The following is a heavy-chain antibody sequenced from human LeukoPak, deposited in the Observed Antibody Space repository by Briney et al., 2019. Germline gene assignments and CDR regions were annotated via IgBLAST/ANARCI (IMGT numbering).Heavy chain of an antibody. D-gene: IGHD4-23*01. J-gene: IGHJ4*02. CDR3: ARALWRTVVTPFGY. CDR1: GFTFSSYE. Sequence: QTGGSLRLSCAASGFTFSSYEMNWVRQAPGKGLEWVSYISSSGSTIYYADSVKGRFTISRDNAKNSLYLQMNSLRAEDTAVYYCARALWRTVVTPFGYWGQGTLVTVSS. V-gene: IGHV3-48*03. CDR2: ISSSGSTI.